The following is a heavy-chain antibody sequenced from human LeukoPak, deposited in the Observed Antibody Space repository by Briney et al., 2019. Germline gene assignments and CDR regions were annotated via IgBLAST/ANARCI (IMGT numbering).Heavy chain of an antibody. CDR1: GGSFSGYY. V-gene: IGHV4-34*01. CDR3: ARHGASKRGRWFDP. J-gene: IGHJ5*02. D-gene: IGHD3-10*01. Sequence: SETLSLTCAVYGGSFSGYYWSWIRQPPGKGLEWIGEINHSGSTNYNPSLKSRVTISVDTSKNQFSLKLSSVTAADTAVYYCARHGASKRGRWFDPWGQGTLVTVSS. CDR2: INHSGST.